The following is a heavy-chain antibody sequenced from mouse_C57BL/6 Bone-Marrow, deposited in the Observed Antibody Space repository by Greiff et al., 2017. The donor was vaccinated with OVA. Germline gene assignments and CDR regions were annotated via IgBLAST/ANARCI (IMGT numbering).Heavy chain of an antibody. V-gene: IGHV14-4*01. CDR1: GFNIKDDY. J-gene: IGHJ3*01. Sequence: EVMLVESGAELVRPGASVKLSCTASGFNIKDDYMHWVKQRPEQGLEWIGWIDPENGDTEYASKFQGKATITADTSSNTAYLQLSSLTSEDTAVYYGTGHYGSSYVWFAYWGQGTLVTVTA. CDR3: TGHYGSSYVWFAY. D-gene: IGHD1-1*01. CDR2: IDPENGDT.